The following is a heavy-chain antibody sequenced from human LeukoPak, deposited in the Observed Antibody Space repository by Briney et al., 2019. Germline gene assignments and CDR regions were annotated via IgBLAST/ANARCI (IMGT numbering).Heavy chain of an antibody. V-gene: IGHV1-69*04. Sequence: GASVKVSCKASGGTFSSYAISWVRQAPGQGLEWMGRIIPILGIANYAQKFQGRVTITADKSTSTAYMELSSLRSEDTAVYYCARDDSTVTTYNYSYYGMDVWGQGTTVTVSS. CDR1: GGTFSSYA. J-gene: IGHJ6*02. CDR3: ARDDSTVTTYNYSYYGMDV. D-gene: IGHD4-17*01. CDR2: IIPILGIA.